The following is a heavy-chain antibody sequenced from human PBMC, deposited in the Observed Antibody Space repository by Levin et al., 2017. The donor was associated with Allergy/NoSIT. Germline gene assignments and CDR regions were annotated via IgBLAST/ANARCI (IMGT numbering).Heavy chain of an antibody. CDR2: ISYDGSNK. Sequence: GESLKISCAASGFTFSTYAMHWVRQAPGKGLEWVALISYDGSNKYYADSVKGRFTISRDNSKNTLYLQMNSLRAEDTAVYYCAAPVPLGGTTWGRDWGQGTLVTVSS. D-gene: IGHD1-26*01. CDR1: GFTFSTYA. V-gene: IGHV3-30-3*01. CDR3: AAPVPLGGTTWGRD. J-gene: IGHJ4*02.